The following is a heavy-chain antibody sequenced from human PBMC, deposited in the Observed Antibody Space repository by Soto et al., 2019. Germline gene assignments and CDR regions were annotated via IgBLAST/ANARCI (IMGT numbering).Heavy chain of an antibody. D-gene: IGHD3-9*01. J-gene: IGHJ3*02. V-gene: IGHV3-30*03. Sequence: GGSLRLSCAASGFTFSSYGMHWVRQAPGKGLEWVAVISYDGSNKYYADSVKGRFTISRDNSKNTLYLQMNSLRAEDTAVYYCATYYDILTGYYTSDAFDIWGQGTMVTVSS. CDR2: ISYDGSNK. CDR3: ATYYDILTGYYTSDAFDI. CDR1: GFTFSSYG.